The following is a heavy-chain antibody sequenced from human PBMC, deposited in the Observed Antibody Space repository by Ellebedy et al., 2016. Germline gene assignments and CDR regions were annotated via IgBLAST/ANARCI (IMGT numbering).Heavy chain of an antibody. V-gene: IGHV4-34*01. D-gene: IGHD6-19*01. J-gene: IGHJ4*02. Sequence: SETLSLXCAVYGGSFSGYYWSWIRQPPGKGLEWIGEINHSGSTNYNPPLKSRVTISVDTSKNQFSLKLSSVTAADTAVYYCARGSSTGWYEFDYWGQGTLVTVSS. CDR2: INHSGST. CDR1: GGSFSGYY. CDR3: ARGSSTGWYEFDY.